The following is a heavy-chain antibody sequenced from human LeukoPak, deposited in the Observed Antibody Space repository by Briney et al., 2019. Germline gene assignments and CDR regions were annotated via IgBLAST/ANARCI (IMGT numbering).Heavy chain of an antibody. CDR3: AREGSAWSMNY. Sequence: ASETLSLTCTVSGGSISSYYWSLIRQPPGKGLEWIGYIYYSGSTNYNPSLKSRVTISLDTSKNQFSLKLSSVTAADTAVYYCAREGSAWSMNYWGQGTLVTVSS. D-gene: IGHD6-19*01. CDR1: GGSISSYY. J-gene: IGHJ4*02. V-gene: IGHV4-59*01. CDR2: IYYSGST.